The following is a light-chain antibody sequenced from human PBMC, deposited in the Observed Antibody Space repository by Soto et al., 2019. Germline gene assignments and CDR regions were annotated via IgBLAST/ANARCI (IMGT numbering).Light chain of an antibody. Sequence: DIVMTQSPDSLAVSLGERATINCKSSQSVLYSSNNKNYLAWYQQKPGQPPKLLIYWASTRESGVPDRFSGSGSGTDFTLTISSLQAEDVAVYYCQQYYSTPVTFXQGTKADIK. CDR2: WAS. CDR1: QSVLYSSNNKNY. CDR3: QQYYSTPVT. J-gene: IGKJ1*01. V-gene: IGKV4-1*01.